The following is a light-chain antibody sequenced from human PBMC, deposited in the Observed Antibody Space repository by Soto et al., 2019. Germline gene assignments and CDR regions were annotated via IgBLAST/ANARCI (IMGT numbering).Light chain of an antibody. Sequence: QSALTQPPSASGSPGQSVTISCTGTSSDVGGYNYVSWYQQHPGKAPKLMIYEVSKRPSGVPDRCSGSKSGNTASLTVSGLQAEDEADYYGSSYAGSNNYVVFGGGTKLTVL. CDR2: EVS. J-gene: IGLJ2*01. V-gene: IGLV2-8*01. CDR1: SSDVGGYNY. CDR3: SSYAGSNNYVV.